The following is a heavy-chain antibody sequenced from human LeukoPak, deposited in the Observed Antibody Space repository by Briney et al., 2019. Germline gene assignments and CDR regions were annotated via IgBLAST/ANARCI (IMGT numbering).Heavy chain of an antibody. CDR3: ARTYYYDRSGIYDAFDI. D-gene: IGHD3-22*01. V-gene: IGHV1-3*03. CDR2: VNAGNGNT. Sequence: APVKVSSKASGYTFTSYAMHWVRQAPGHRLEWMGWVNAGNGNTKYSLEFQGRVTITRDTSASTAYMELSSLRSEDMALYYCARTYYYDRSGIYDAFDIWGQGTMVTVSS. CDR1: GYTFTSYA. J-gene: IGHJ3*02.